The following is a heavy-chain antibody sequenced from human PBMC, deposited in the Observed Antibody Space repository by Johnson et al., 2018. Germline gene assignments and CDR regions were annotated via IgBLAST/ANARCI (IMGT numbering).Heavy chain of an antibody. CDR1: GFTFDDYA. D-gene: IGHD6-13*01. J-gene: IGHJ1*01. V-gene: IGHV3-9*01. CDR3: ARDIGSRWYWGFKH. CDR2: ISWNSGNI. Sequence: VQLVQSGGGLVQPGRSLRLSCTASGFTFDDYAMHWVRQAPGKGLEWVSGISWNSGNIGYADSLKGRFTISRDNATNSLNVQMNSLRAEDTACYYWARDIGSRWYWGFKHGGQGTRVTVSS.